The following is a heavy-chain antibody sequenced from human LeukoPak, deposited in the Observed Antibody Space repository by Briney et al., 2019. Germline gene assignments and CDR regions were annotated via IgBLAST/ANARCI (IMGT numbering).Heavy chain of an antibody. CDR1: GFTFSSYA. Sequence: GGSLRLSCAASGFTFSSYAMSWVRQAPGKGLEWVSGISDSGGTTYYADSVKGRFTISRDNSKNTLYLQMNSLRAEDTAVYYCAKGVDSSSWYSFDYWGQGTLVTVSS. V-gene: IGHV3-23*01. D-gene: IGHD6-13*01. J-gene: IGHJ4*02. CDR3: AKGVDSSSWYSFDY. CDR2: ISDSGGTT.